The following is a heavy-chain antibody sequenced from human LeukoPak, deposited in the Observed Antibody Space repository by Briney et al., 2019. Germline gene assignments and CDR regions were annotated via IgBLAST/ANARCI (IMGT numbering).Heavy chain of an antibody. V-gene: IGHV4-4*02. CDR3: ARTSGRYSSGRDY. D-gene: IGHD6-19*01. J-gene: IGHJ4*02. CDR1: GGSISSSNW. Sequence: SGTLSLTCAVSGGSISSSNWWSWVRQPPGKGLEWIGEIYHSGSTNYNPSLKSRVTISVDKSKNQFSLKPSSVTAADTAVYYCARTSGRYSSGRDYWGQGTLVTVSS. CDR2: IYHSGST.